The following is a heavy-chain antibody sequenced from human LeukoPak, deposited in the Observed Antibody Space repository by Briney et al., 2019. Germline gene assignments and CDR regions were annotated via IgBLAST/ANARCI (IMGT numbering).Heavy chain of an antibody. V-gene: IGHV4-59*05. CDR2: KFYSGNT. CDR3: ARRRLGLFYFFDY. D-gene: IGHD2-21*01. CDR1: GGSISNYY. Sequence: PSETLSLTCTVSGGSISNYYWSWIRQPPGKGLEWIGSKFYSGNTYHNPSLKSRVTISVDTSKNQFSLKLSSVTTADTAVYYCARRRLGLFYFFDYWGQGTLVTVSS. J-gene: IGHJ4*02.